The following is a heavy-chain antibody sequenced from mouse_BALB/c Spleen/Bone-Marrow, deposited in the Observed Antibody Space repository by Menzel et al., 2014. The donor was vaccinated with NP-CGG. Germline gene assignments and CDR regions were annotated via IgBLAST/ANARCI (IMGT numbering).Heavy chain of an antibody. Sequence: QVQLQQSGAELVRPGVSVKISCKGSGYTFTDYAMHWVKQSHAQSLAWIGIISSSYGDATYNQKFKGKATMTVGKSSNTAYMELARRSSEDSAIYYCARGLSYYYGTSYYFDCWGQGTTLTVSS. V-gene: IGHV1S137*01. J-gene: IGHJ2*01. D-gene: IGHD1-1*01. CDR1: GYTFTDYA. CDR3: ARGLSYYYGTSYYFDC. CDR2: ISSSYGDA.